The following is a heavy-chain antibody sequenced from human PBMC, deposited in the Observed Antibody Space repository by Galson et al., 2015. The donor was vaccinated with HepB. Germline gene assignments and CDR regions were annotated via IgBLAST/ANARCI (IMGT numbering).Heavy chain of an antibody. CDR3: ARDFAILFYNYGYSN. CDR1: GFTFSNYW. V-gene: IGHV3-7*03. J-gene: IGHJ4*02. D-gene: IGHD5-18*01. Sequence: SLRLSCAASGFTFSNYWLTWVRQAPGKGLEWVANIKQDGSEKYYVDSVKGRFTISRDNAKNILYLQMKSLRVEDTAMYYCARDFAILFYNYGYSNWGQGTLVTDSS. CDR2: IKQDGSEK.